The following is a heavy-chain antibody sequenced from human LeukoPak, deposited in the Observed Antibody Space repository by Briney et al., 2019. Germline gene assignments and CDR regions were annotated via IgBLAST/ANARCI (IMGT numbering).Heavy chain of an antibody. Sequence: GGSLRLSCAASGFTFSSYGMHWVRQAPGKGLEWVAFIRYDGSNKYCADSVKGRFTISRDNSKNTLYLQMNSLRAEDTAVYYCAKNQHAVDIVATMALGYWGQGTLVTVSS. J-gene: IGHJ4*02. V-gene: IGHV3-30*02. D-gene: IGHD5-12*01. CDR3: AKNQHAVDIVATMALGY. CDR1: GFTFSSYG. CDR2: IRYDGSNK.